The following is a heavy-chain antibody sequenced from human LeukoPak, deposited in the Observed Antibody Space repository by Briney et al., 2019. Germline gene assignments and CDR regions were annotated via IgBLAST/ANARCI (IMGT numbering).Heavy chain of an antibody. CDR2: ISGSGIAI. V-gene: IGHV3-11*04. D-gene: IGHD5-24*01. CDR3: ARFEEKATIFDY. Sequence: GGSLRLSCAASGFTFSDYYMSWIRQAPGKGLEWVSYISGSGIAIYFADSVKGRFSISRDNAKNSLYLQMNSLRAEDTAVYYCARFEEKATIFDYWGQGTPVTVSS. CDR1: GFTFSDYY. J-gene: IGHJ4*02.